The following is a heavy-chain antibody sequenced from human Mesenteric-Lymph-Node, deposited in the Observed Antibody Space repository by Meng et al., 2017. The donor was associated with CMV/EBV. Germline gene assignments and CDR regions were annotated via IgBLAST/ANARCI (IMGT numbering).Heavy chain of an antibody. CDR2: INHSGTT. Sequence: SETLSLTCALSGGSFSDYFWNWIRQPPGKGLEWIGEINHSGTTTYNPSLKSRVTMSLDTSTNHFSLQLSSVTAADTAVYCCARNDGREAGLGFDYWGQGTLVTVSS. CDR3: ARNDGREAGLGFDY. J-gene: IGHJ4*02. D-gene: IGHD1-14*01. CDR1: GGSFSDYF. V-gene: IGHV4-34*01.